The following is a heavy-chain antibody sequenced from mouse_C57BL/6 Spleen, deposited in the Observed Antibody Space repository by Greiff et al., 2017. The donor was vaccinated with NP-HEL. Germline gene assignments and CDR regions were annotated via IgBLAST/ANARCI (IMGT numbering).Heavy chain of an antibody. V-gene: IGHV1-69*01. J-gene: IGHJ4*01. CDR3: ARVGYGSSDYAMDY. CDR2: IDPSDSYT. Sequence: QVQLQQSGAELVMPGASVKLSCKASGYTFTSYWMHWVKQRPGQGLEWIGEIDPSDSYTNYNQKFKGKSTLTVDKSSSTAYMQLSSLTSEDSAVYYCARVGYGSSDYAMDYWGQGTSVTVSS. CDR1: GYTFTSYW. D-gene: IGHD1-1*01.